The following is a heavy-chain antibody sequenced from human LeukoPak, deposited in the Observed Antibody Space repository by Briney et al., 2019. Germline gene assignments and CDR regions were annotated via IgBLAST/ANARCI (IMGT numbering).Heavy chain of an antibody. V-gene: IGHV3-11*01. D-gene: IGHD3-22*01. Sequence: GGSLRLSCAASRFTFSDYYMSWIRQAPGKGLEWVSYISSSGSTIYYADSVKGRFTISRDNAKNPLYLQMNSLRAEDTAVYYCARDLLSYYDSSGYYDYWGQGTLVTVSS. CDR1: RFTFSDYY. J-gene: IGHJ4*02. CDR3: ARDLLSYYDSSGYYDY. CDR2: ISSSGSTI.